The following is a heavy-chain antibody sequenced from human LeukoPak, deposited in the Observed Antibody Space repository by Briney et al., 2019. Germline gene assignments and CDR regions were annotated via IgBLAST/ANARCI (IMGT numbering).Heavy chain of an antibody. CDR3: ARDRGYSYGIDY. Sequence: SETLSLTCTVSGGSISSHYWSWIRQPPGKGLEWIGYIYYSGSTNYNPSLKSRVTISVDTSKNQFSLKLSSVAAADTAVYYCARDRGYSYGIDYWGQGTLVTVSS. CDR1: GGSISSHY. CDR2: IYYSGST. D-gene: IGHD5-18*01. J-gene: IGHJ4*02. V-gene: IGHV4-59*11.